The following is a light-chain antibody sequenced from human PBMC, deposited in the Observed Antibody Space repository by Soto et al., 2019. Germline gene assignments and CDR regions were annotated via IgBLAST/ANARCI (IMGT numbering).Light chain of an antibody. CDR2: GAS. CDR3: QQYNNWPPWT. J-gene: IGKJ1*01. Sequence: EIVMTQSPATLSVSPVERATLSCRASHSVSSNLAWYQQKPGQAPRLLIYGASTRATGIPARFSGSGSGTEFTLTISSLQSEDFAVYYCQQYNNWPPWTFGQGTKVEIK. V-gene: IGKV3-15*01. CDR1: HSVSSN.